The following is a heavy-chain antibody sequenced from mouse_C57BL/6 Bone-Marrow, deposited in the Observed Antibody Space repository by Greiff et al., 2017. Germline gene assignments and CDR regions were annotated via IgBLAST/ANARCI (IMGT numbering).Heavy chain of an antibody. V-gene: IGHV1-15*01. CDR1: GYTFTDYE. Sequence: VKLMESGAELVRPGASVTLSCKASGYTFTDYEMHWVKQTPVHGLEWIGAIDPETGGTAYNQKFKGKAILTADKSSSTAYMELRSLTSEDSAVYYCTRDTTVVSYYFDYWGQGTTLTVSS. D-gene: IGHD1-1*01. CDR2: IDPETGGT. J-gene: IGHJ2*01. CDR3: TRDTTVVSYYFDY.